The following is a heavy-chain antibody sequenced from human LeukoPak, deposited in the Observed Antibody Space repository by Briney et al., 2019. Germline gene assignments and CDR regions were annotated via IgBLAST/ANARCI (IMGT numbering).Heavy chain of an antibody. D-gene: IGHD2-21*01. J-gene: IGHJ4*02. V-gene: IGHV3-30*04. Sequence: GGSLRLSCAASGFTFRDYVIHWVRQAPGKGLEWVAVMSSDGSTIYYADSVKGRFTISRDNFEYTLYLQMNSLRTEDSAVYYCAREVIRPYFDYWGQGTLVTVSS. CDR2: MSSDGSTI. CDR1: GFTFRDYV. CDR3: AREVIRPYFDY.